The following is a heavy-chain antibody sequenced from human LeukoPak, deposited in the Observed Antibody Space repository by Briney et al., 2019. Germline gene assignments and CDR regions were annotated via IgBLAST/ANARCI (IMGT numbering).Heavy chain of an antibody. V-gene: IGHV3-23*01. CDR2: IIGNGGWA. CDR3: AKDPNGDYIGAFDF. Sequence: GSLLRSCAASGLTFSNYAMMWLRQAPGKGLEGVAAIIGNGGWALYADSVKGRFTISRDNSKNTLYLQMSSLRAEDTAVYYCAKDPNGDYIGAFDFWGQGTMVTVSS. D-gene: IGHD4-17*01. J-gene: IGHJ3*01. CDR1: GLTFSNYA.